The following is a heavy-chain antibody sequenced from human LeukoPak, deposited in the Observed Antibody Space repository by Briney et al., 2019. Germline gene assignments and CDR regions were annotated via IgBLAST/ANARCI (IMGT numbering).Heavy chain of an antibody. D-gene: IGHD4-23*01. J-gene: IGHJ4*02. Sequence: GGSLRLSCAASGFTFSSYAMSWVRQAPGKGLEWVSNINWSGGSTNYAHSVKGRFTISRDNAKNSLYLQMNSLRAEDTALYYCARLSSSGNSSPIAYWGQGTLVTVSS. CDR1: GFTFSSYA. V-gene: IGHV3-20*04. CDR3: ARLSSSGNSSPIAY. CDR2: INWSGGST.